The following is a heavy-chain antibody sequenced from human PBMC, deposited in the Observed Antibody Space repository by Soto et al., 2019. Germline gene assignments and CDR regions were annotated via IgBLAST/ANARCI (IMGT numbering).Heavy chain of an antibody. V-gene: IGHV4-61*01. J-gene: IGHJ6*02. CDR2: IYSSGST. CDR3: ARETMIVVVPVSYYGMDV. CDR1: GGSVSSGSNY. D-gene: IGHD3-22*01. Sequence: PSETLSLTCTVSGGSVSSGSNYWSWIRQPPGKGLEWIGYIYSSGSTNYNPSLKSRVTISVDTTKNQFSLKPSSLTAADTAVYYCARETMIVVVPVSYYGMDVWGQGTTVTVSS.